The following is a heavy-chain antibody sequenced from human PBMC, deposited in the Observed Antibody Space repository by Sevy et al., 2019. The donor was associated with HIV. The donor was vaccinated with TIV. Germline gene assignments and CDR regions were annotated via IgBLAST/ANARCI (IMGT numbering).Heavy chain of an antibody. CDR2: LYHDGST. D-gene: IGHD3-22*01. V-gene: IGHV4-38-2*01. J-gene: IGHJ4*02. Sequence: SETLSLTCAVSGYSINSGYYWSWIRPPAGKGLEWIGSLYHDGSTSFKPSLKSRVTISVDTSKNQFSLKLTSVTAADTAVYYCARGGYYDTSGYYSHYFDYWGQGTLVTVSS. CDR1: GYSINSGYY. CDR3: ARGGYYDTSGYYSHYFDY.